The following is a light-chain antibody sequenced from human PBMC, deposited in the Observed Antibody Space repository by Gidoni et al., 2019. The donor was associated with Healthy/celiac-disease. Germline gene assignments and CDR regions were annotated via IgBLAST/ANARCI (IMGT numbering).Light chain of an antibody. V-gene: IGKV1-39*01. CDR3: QQSYSTLWT. J-gene: IGKJ1*01. CDR1: QSISSY. Sequence: DIQMTQSPSSLSASVGDRVTITCRESQSISSYLNWYQPKPGKAPKLLIYAASSLQRGVPSRFRGSGSGTDFTLTISSLQPEDFATYYCQQSYSTLWTFGQGTKVEIK. CDR2: AAS.